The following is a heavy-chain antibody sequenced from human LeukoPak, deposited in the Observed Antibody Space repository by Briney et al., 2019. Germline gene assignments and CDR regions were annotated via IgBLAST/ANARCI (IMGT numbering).Heavy chain of an antibody. CDR3: ARDVRPGYDFWSGYLQDWFDP. J-gene: IGHJ5*02. D-gene: IGHD3-3*01. CDR1: GGSISSGGYY. V-gene: IGHV4-61*08. Sequence: SETLSLTCTVSGGSISSGGYYWSWIRQHPGKGLEWIGYIYYSGSTYYNPSLKSRVTISVDTSKNQFSLKLSSVTAADTAVYYCARDVRPGYDFWSGYLQDWFDPWGQGTLVTVSS. CDR2: IYYSGST.